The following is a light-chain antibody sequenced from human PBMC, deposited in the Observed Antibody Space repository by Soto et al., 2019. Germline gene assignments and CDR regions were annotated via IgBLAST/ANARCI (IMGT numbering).Light chain of an antibody. Sequence: DIEMTQSPVSLSVSPGDRATISCRASQSVGNNLAWFQQKPGQAPKLLIYAASAWPTGIPDRFSGSGFGTDFTLTISSLQSEDLAVYYCQQYNNWPRTFGQGTKVEMK. V-gene: IGKV3-15*01. CDR1: QSVGNN. CDR3: QQYNNWPRT. J-gene: IGKJ1*01. CDR2: AAS.